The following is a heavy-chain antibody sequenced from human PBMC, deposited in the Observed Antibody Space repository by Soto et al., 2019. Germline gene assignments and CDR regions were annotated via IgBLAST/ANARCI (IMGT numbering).Heavy chain of an antibody. CDR2: ISGSGAGT. CDR3: AKGTDIVVVAAATQVDY. D-gene: IGHD2-15*01. Sequence: GGSLRLSCAASGFTFSSYAMNWVRQAPGRGLEWVSGISGSGAGTYYADSVKGRFTISRDNSKNTLYLQMNSLRAEDTAVYYCAKGTDIVVVAAATQVDYWGQGTLVTVSS. CDR1: GFTFSSYA. J-gene: IGHJ4*02. V-gene: IGHV3-23*01.